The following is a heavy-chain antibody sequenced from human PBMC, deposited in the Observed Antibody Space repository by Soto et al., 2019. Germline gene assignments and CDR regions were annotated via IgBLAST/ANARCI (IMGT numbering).Heavy chain of an antibody. Sequence: ASVKVSCKASGYTSTSYDINWVRQAPGQGLEWVGWINPTSEYTAHAQKFQGRVTLTREISTATAYMELSSLTSEDTAVYFCARKVLLGYSCDWGPGTQVNGSS. CDR3: ARKVLLGYSCD. D-gene: IGHD2-15*01. V-gene: IGHV1-8*01. J-gene: IGHJ4*02. CDR2: INPTSEYT. CDR1: GYTSTSYD.